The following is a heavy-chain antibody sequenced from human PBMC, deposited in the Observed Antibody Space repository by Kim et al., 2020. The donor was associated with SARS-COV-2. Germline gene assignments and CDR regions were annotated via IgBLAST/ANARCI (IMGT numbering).Heavy chain of an antibody. Sequence: GGSLRLSCAASGFTFSSYGMHWVRQAPGKGLEWVAVIWYDGSNKYYADSVKGRFTISRDNSKNTLYLQMNSLRAEDTAVYYCARERYSSSWSRGDYYYGMDVWGQGTTVTVSS. CDR3: ARERYSSSWSRGDYYYGMDV. CDR2: IWYDGSNK. CDR1: GFTFSSYG. J-gene: IGHJ6*02. D-gene: IGHD6-13*01. V-gene: IGHV3-33*01.